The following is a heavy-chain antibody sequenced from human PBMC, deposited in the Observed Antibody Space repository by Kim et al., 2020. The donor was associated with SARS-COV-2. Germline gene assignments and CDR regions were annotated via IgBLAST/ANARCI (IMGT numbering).Heavy chain of an antibody. V-gene: IGHV3-23*01. D-gene: IGHD2-15*01. CDR1: GFTFSSYA. Sequence: GGSLRLSCAASGFTFSSYAMSWVRQAPGKGLEWVSAISGSGGSTYYADSVKGRFTISRDNSKNTLYLQMNSLRAEDTAVYYCAKHGGRPTDLYGMDVWGQGTTVTVSS. CDR2: ISGSGGST. J-gene: IGHJ6*02. CDR3: AKHGGRPTDLYGMDV.